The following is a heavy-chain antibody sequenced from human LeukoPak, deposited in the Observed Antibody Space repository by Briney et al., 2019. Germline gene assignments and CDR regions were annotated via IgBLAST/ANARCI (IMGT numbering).Heavy chain of an antibody. CDR3: ARDRGDYYYYYMDV. J-gene: IGHJ6*03. D-gene: IGHD5-24*01. Sequence: GGSLRLSCAASGFTFSSYRMNWVRQAPGKGLEWVSYISSSSSTIYYADSVKGRFTISRDNAKNSLYLQMNSLRSEDTAVYYCARDRGDYYYYYMDVWGKGTTVTVSS. CDR2: ISSSSSTI. CDR1: GFTFSSYR. V-gene: IGHV3-48*01.